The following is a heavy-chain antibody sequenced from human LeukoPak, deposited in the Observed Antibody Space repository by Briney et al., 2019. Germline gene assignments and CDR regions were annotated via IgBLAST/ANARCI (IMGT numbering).Heavy chain of an antibody. CDR1: GFTFSSYA. CDR3: AKDRLTLTSWYEYYFDY. V-gene: IGHV3-23*01. J-gene: IGHJ4*02. D-gene: IGHD6-13*01. CDR2: ISGSGGST. Sequence: PGGSLRLSCAASGFTFSSYAMSWVRQAPGKGLEWVSAISGSGGSTYYADSVKGRFTISRDNSKNTLYLQMNSLRAEDTAVYYCAKDRLTLTSWYEYYFDYWGQGTLVTVSS.